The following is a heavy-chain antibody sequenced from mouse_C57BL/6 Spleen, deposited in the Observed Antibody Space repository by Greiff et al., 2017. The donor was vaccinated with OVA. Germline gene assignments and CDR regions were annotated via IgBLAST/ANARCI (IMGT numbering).Heavy chain of an antibody. V-gene: IGHV1-15*01. CDR3: TMNYGSSYYFDY. J-gene: IGHJ2*01. CDR1: GYTFTDYE. Sequence: VHLVESGAELVRPGASVTLSCKASGYTFTDYEMHWVKQTPVHGLEWIGAIDPETGGTAYNQKFKGKAILTADKSSSTAYMELRSLTSEDSAVYYCTMNYGSSYYFDYWGQGTTLTVSS. D-gene: IGHD1-1*01. CDR2: IDPETGGT.